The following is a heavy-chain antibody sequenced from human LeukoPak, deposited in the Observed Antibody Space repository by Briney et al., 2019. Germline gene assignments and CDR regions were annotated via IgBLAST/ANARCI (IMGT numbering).Heavy chain of an antibody. D-gene: IGHD3-22*01. CDR2: ITWNSGGL. CDR3: AKGDDSSGFYDS. Sequence: PGGSLRLSCAASGFTFDDFAMHWVRQAPGKGLEWVSGITWNSGGLGYADSVKGRFTISRDNAKNSLYLQMNSLRTEDTAFYYCAKGDDSSGFYDSWGQGTLVTVSS. J-gene: IGHJ5*01. V-gene: IGHV3-9*01. CDR1: GFTFDDFA.